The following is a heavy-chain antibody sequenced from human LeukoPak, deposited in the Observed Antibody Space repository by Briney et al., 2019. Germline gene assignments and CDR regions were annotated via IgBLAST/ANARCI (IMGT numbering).Heavy chain of an antibody. CDR1: GYTFTSYD. D-gene: IGHD2-2*01. CDR2: INPNSGGT. V-gene: IGHV1-2*02. J-gene: IGHJ5*01. Sequence: GASVKVSCKASGYTFTSYDINWVRQATGQGLEWMGWINPNSGGTNYAQKFQGRVTMTRDTSISTAYMEQSRLRSDDTAVYYCARDRVGDCSSNSCRRGQIGWFDPWGQGTLVTVSS. CDR3: ARDRVGDCSSNSCRRGQIGWFDP.